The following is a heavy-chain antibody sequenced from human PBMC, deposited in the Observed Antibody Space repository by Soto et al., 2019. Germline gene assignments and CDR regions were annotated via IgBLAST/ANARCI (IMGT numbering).Heavy chain of an antibody. J-gene: IGHJ6*03. V-gene: IGHV1-69*02. CDR1: GGTFSSYT. Sequence: QVQLVQSGAEVKKPGSSVKVSCKASGGTFSSYTISWVRQAPGQGLEWMGRIIPILGIANYAQKFQGRVTITADNSTSTAYMELSSLRSEDTAVYYCASSGCSSTSCPSTYYYYYYMDVWGKGTTVTVSS. D-gene: IGHD2-2*01. CDR2: IIPILGIA. CDR3: ASSGCSSTSCPSTYYYYYYMDV.